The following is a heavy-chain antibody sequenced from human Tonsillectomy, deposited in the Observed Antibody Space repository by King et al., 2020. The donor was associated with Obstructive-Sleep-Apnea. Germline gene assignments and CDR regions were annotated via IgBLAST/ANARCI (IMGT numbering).Heavy chain of an antibody. D-gene: IGHD6-13*01. CDR1: GGSFSDYC. CDR2: INHSGST. V-gene: IGHV4-34*01. Sequence: QVQLQQWGAGLLKPSETLSLTCAVFGGSFSDYCCSWIRQPTGKGLEWIGEINHSGSTNYNPALKSRVTISVDTSKNQFSLKLNSVTAADTAVYYCARGSGAAAVNWFDPWGQGTLVTVSS. CDR3: ARGSGAAAVNWFDP. J-gene: IGHJ5*02.